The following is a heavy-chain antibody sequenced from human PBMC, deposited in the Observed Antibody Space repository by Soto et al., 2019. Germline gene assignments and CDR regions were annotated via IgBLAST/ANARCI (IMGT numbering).Heavy chain of an antibody. Sequence: GGSLRLSCAASGFTFSSYGMHWVRQAPGKGLEWVAVIWYDGSNKYYADSVKGRFTISRDDSKNTLYLQMNSLRAEDTAVYYCARGLRSTVTTGFYYYMDVWGQGTTVTVSS. CDR2: IWYDGSNK. V-gene: IGHV3-33*01. J-gene: IGHJ6*03. D-gene: IGHD4-4*01. CDR1: GFTFSSYG. CDR3: ARGLRSTVTTGFYYYMDV.